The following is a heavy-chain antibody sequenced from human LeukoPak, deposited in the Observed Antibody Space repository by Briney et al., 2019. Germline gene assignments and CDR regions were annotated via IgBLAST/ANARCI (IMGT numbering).Heavy chain of an antibody. CDR3: ASSYDPKTAPYDL. CDR1: GASLSSYC. Sequence: SETLSLTCTVSGASLSSYCWTWVRQPPGKGLEWIGYIYTSGRTDYNPSLKSRVSMSVDTSKNQLSMELRFLTAADTAVYYCASSYDPKTAPYDLWGQGTLLTVSS. J-gene: IGHJ5*02. CDR2: IYTSGRT. V-gene: IGHV4-4*09. D-gene: IGHD3-3*01.